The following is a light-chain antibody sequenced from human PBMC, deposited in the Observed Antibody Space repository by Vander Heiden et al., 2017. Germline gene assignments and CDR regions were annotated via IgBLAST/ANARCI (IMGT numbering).Light chain of an antibody. CDR2: EAD. V-gene: IGLV3-1*01. CDR3: QAWDNSLVF. Sequence: YDLTQAPSVSVSPGPTARSSCSGEKLGDKFVSWYQQKAGQAPMLVMYEADKRPAGIPERFSGSNSGNTATLTISGTQAMDDADFYCQAWDNSLVFFGGGTKLTVL. CDR1: KLGDKF. J-gene: IGLJ2*01.